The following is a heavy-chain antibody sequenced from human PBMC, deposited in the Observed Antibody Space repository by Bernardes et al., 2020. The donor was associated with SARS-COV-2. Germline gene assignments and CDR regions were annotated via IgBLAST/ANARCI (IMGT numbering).Heavy chain of an antibody. D-gene: IGHD3-22*01. Sequence: SVKVSCKASVYPFTGYYIHWVRQAPGQGLEWMGWINPNSGGTNYAQNFQGRVTMTRDTSIGTAYMELSGLRFDDTAVYYCSLPPTNYDSYAMDLWGQGTTVTVSS. CDR2: INPNSGGT. V-gene: IGHV1-2*02. J-gene: IGHJ6*02. CDR3: SLPPTNYDSYAMDL. CDR1: VYPFTGYY.